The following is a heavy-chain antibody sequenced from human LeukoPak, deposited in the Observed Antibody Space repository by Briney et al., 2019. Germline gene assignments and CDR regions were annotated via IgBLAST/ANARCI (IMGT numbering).Heavy chain of an antibody. D-gene: IGHD3-16*01. CDR3: ARDGVFDYYGMDV. Sequence: GGSLRLSCAASGFTVSSNYMSWVRQAPGKGLEWVSVIYSGGSTYYADSVKGGFTISRDNSKNTLYLQMNSLRAEDTAVYYCARDGVFDYYGMDVWGQGTTVTVSS. CDR2: IYSGGST. V-gene: IGHV3-53*01. J-gene: IGHJ6*02. CDR1: GFTVSSNY.